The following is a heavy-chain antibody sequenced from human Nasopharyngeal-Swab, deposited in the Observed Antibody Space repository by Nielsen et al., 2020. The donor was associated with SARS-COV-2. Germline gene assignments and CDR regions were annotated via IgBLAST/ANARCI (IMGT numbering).Heavy chain of an antibody. CDR3: ARGTPFDY. CDR1: GGSFNGYY. Sequence: SETLSLTCAVYGGSFNGYYWSWIRQLPGKGLEWIGYIYRLGGTSCNPSLKSRVTISLDASNNQFSLRLSSVTAADTAMFYCARGTPFDYWGQGILVTVSS. J-gene: IGHJ4*02. D-gene: IGHD1-1*01. CDR2: IYRLGGT. V-gene: IGHV4-34*09.